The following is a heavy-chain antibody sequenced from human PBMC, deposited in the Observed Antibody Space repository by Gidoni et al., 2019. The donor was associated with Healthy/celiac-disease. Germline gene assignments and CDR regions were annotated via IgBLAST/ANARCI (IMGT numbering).Heavy chain of an antibody. J-gene: IGHJ2*01. D-gene: IGHD1-26*01. CDR3: AKGSGSYLSWYFDL. Sequence: QVQLQESGPGLVKPSETLSLTCTVSVGSISSYYRSWIRQPAGKGLEWIGRIYTSGSTNYNPSLKSRVTMSVDTSKNQFSLKLSSVTAADTAVYYCAKGSGSYLSWYFDLWGRGTLVTVSS. CDR2: IYTSGST. CDR1: VGSISSYY. V-gene: IGHV4-4*07.